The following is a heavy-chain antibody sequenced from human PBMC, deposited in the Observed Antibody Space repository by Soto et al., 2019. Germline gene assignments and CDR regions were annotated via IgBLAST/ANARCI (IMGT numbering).Heavy chain of an antibody. J-gene: IGHJ4*02. CDR1: GYTFSNFA. D-gene: IGHD3-22*01. CDR3: ARPKDYDDCLDL. V-gene: IGHV1-3*01. Sequence: GASVKVSCKASGYTFSNFAMHWVRQAPGQRLEWMGWINAGNGNTKYSQKFQGRVTFTRDTSASTAYMELSSLISEDTAVYYCARPKDYDDCLDLWGQGTLVTVSS. CDR2: INAGNGNT.